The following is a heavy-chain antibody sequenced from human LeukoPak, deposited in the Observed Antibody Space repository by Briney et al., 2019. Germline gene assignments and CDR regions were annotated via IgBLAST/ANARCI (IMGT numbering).Heavy chain of an antibody. CDR3: ARDMIVVVPAAMFRRYYYYYYMDV. CDR1: GFTFSSYW. J-gene: IGHJ6*03. D-gene: IGHD2-2*01. Sequence: GGSLRLSCAASGFTFSSYWMSWVRLAPGKGLEWVANIKQDGSEKYYVDSVKGRFTISRDNAKNSLYLQMNSLRAEDTAVYYCARDMIVVVPAAMFRRYYYYYYMDVWGKGTTVTVSS. CDR2: IKQDGSEK. V-gene: IGHV3-7*01.